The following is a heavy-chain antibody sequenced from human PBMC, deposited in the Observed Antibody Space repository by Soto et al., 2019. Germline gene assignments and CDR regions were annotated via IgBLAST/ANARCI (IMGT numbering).Heavy chain of an antibody. Sequence: QLQLQESGSGLVKPSQTLSLTCAVSGGSISSGGYSWSWIRQPPGKGLEWIGYIYHSGSTYYNPSLKGRXAXSXHRSTAPFSLKLSSVTAADTAVYSCAGGIAARPLGYWGQGTLVTVSS. CDR1: GGSISSGGYS. J-gene: IGHJ4*02. V-gene: IGHV4-30-2*01. D-gene: IGHD6-6*01. CDR2: IYHSGST. CDR3: AGGIAARPLGY.